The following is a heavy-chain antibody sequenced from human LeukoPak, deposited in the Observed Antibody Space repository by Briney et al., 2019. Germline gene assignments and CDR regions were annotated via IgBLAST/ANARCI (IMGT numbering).Heavy chain of an antibody. J-gene: IGHJ4*02. CDR1: GFTFSSYA. D-gene: IGHD1-1*01. CDR3: AKRNVNDFDY. CDR2: ISGSGGST. Sequence: GGSLRLSCAASGFTFSSYAMNWVRQAPGKGLEWVSTISGSGGSTYYADFVKGRFTISRDNSKNTLYLQMNSLRAEDTALYYCAKRNVNDFDYWGQGTLVTVSS. V-gene: IGHV3-23*01.